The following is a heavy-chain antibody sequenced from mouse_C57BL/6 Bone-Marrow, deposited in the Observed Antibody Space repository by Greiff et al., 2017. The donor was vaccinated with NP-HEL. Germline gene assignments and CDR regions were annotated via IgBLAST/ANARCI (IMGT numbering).Heavy chain of an antibody. CDR2: INPYNGGT. V-gene: IGHV1-19*01. Sequence: VQLKESGPVLVKPGASVKMSCKASGYTFTDYYMNWVKQSHGKSLEWIGVINPYNGGTSYNQKFKGKATLTVDKSSSTAYMELNSLTSEDSAVYYCARVGLGNYWGQGTTLTVSS. CDR3: ARVGLGNY. J-gene: IGHJ2*01. CDR1: GYTFTDYY. D-gene: IGHD3-1*01.